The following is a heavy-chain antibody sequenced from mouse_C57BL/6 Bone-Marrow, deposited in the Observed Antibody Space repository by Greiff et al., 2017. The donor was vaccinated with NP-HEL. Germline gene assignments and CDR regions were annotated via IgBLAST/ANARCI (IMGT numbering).Heavy chain of an antibody. CDR3: ARADGYFYYYAMDY. V-gene: IGHV1-63*01. Sequence: VKLQESGAELVRPGTSVKMSCKASGYTFTNYWIGWAKQRPGHGLEWIGDIYPGGGYTNYNEKFKGKATLTADKSSSTAYMQFSSLTSEDSAIYYGARADGYFYYYAMDYWGQGTSVTVSS. CDR1: GYTFTNYW. D-gene: IGHD2-3*01. J-gene: IGHJ4*01. CDR2: IYPGGGYT.